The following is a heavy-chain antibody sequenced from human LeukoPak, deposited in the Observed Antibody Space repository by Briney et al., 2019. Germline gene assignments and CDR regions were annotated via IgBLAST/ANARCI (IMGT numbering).Heavy chain of an antibody. CDR3: AHTHVPATADSFDY. V-gene: IGHV2-5*01. D-gene: IGHD2-2*01. CDR2: IYWNDDK. J-gene: IGHJ4*02. CDR1: GFSLTSSGVG. Sequence: SGPTLVKPTQTLTLTCTFSGFSLTSSGVGVAWIRQPPGKALEWLALIYWNDDKRYSPSLKSGLTITKDPSKNQVVLTMTNMEPIDTATYSCAHTHVPATADSFDYWGQGTLVTVSS.